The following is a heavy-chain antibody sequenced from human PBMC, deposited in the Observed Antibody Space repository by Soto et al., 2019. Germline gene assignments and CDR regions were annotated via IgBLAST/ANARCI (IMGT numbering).Heavy chain of an antibody. Sequence: SETLSLTCTVSGGSISTSVYYWNWIRQHPGKGLEWIGYIYYSGSTYYNPSLQSRLTISLDTSKNQFSLRLSSVTAADTAVYYCARERGGEFLFDCWGHGTLVTVS. CDR2: IYYSGST. V-gene: IGHV4-31*03. CDR3: ARERGGEFLFDC. J-gene: IGHJ4*01. CDR1: GGSISTSVYY. D-gene: IGHD3-10*01.